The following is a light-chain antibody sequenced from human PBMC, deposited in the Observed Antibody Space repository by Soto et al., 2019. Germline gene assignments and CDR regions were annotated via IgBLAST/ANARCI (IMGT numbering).Light chain of an antibody. J-gene: IGLJ1*01. CDR1: SSDVGGYNY. Sequence: QSVLTQPASVSGSPGQSITISCTGTSSDVGGYNYVSWYQQNPGKAPKLMIYEVSNRPSGVSNRFSGSKSGNTASLTISGLQAEDEADYYCNSYTSSNTYVFGTGTKGTVL. CDR3: NSYTSSNTYV. CDR2: EVS. V-gene: IGLV2-14*01.